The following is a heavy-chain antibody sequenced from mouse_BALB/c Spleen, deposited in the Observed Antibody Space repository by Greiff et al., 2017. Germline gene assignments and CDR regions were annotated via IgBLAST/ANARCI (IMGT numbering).Heavy chain of an antibody. V-gene: IGHV3-8*02. J-gene: IGHJ3*01. CDR3: ARYDYDYDVFAY. CDR1: GDSITSGY. Sequence: EVQLQQSGPSLVKPSQTLSLTCSVTGDSITSGYWNWIRKFPGNKLEYMGYISYSGSTYYNPSLKSRISITRDTSKNQYYLQLNSVTTEDTATYYCARYDYDYDVFAYWGQGTLVTVSA. D-gene: IGHD2-4*01. CDR2: ISYSGST.